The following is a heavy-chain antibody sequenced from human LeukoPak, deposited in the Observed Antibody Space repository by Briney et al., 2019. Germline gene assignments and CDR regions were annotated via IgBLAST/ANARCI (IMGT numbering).Heavy chain of an antibody. Sequence: SETLSLTCTVSGGSISSYYWSWIRQPPGKGLEWIGYIYYGGSTNYNPSLKSRVTISVDTSKNQFSLKLSSVTAADTAVYYCARSKSDRCYFDYWGQGTLVTVSS. D-gene: IGHD3-22*01. CDR3: ARSKSDRCYFDY. J-gene: IGHJ4*02. CDR2: IYYGGST. CDR1: GGSISSYY. V-gene: IGHV4-59*01.